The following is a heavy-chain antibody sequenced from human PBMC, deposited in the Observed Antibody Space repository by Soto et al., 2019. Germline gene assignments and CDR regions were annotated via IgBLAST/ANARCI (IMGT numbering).Heavy chain of an antibody. J-gene: IGHJ5*02. CDR2: IYYTGSA. Sequence: TSDTLSLTCTVSGGSLSSGDYYWSWIRQPPGKGLEWIGNIYYTGSAFYRPSLSSRVTMSIDTSRNQFSLNLYSVTAADTAIYYCARSPTDSPEYKNWFGPWGQGTLVTSPQ. V-gene: IGHV4-30-4*02. CDR1: GGSLSSGDYY. CDR3: ARSPTDSPEYKNWFGP. D-gene: IGHD3-22*01.